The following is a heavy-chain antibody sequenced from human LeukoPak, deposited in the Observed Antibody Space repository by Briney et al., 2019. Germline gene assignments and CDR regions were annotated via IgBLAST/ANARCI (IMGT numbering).Heavy chain of an antibody. V-gene: IGHV3-30*18. Sequence: PGGSLRLSCAASGFTFSSYGMHWVRQAPGKGLEWVAVISYDGSNKYYADSVKGRFTISRDNSKNTLYLQMSSLRAEDTAVCYCAKDLIRRCSSTSCYIDPWGQGTLVTVSS. D-gene: IGHD2-2*02. CDR3: AKDLIRRCSSTSCYIDP. CDR2: ISYDGSNK. CDR1: GFTFSSYG. J-gene: IGHJ5*02.